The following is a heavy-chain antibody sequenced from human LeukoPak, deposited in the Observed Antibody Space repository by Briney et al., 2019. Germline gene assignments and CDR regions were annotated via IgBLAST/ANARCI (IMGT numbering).Heavy chain of an antibody. V-gene: IGHV3-7*03. CDR3: TGIDAA. CDR2: INLGGSNK. D-gene: IGHD3-9*01. J-gene: IGHJ5*02. CDR1: GFRFSRYW. Sequence: GGSLRLSCVASGFRFSRYWMHWVRQAPGKGLEWVATINLGGSNKHYVDSVMGRFTISRDDARNSLHLQMNSLRVEDTAVYYCTGIDAAWGQGTLVTVSS.